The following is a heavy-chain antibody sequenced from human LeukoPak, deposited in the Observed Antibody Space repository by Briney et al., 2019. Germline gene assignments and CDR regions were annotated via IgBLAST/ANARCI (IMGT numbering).Heavy chain of an antibody. CDR2: ISHSGII. J-gene: IGHJ4*02. V-gene: IGHV4-34*01. CDR1: GGSFSTYY. Sequence: PSETLSLTCAVYGGSFSTYYLSWIRQPPGKGLEWIGEISHSGIINYSPSLKSRLTMSVDSSKTQFSLKLSSVTAAGTAVYYCVWDPYSVWGQGTLVTVSS. CDR3: VWDPYSV. D-gene: IGHD4-11*01.